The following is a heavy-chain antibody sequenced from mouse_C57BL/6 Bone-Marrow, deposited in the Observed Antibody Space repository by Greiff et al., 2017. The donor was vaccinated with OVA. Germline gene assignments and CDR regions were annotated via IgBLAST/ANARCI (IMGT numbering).Heavy chain of an antibody. J-gene: IGHJ4*01. V-gene: IGHV5-2*01. CDR1: EYEFPSHD. CDR3: ARRVTTEGDYAMDY. CDR2: INSDGGST. D-gene: IGHD2-2*01. Sequence: EVKLVESGGGLVQPGESLKLSCESNEYEFPSHDMSWVRKTPEKRLELVAAINSDGGSTYYPDTMERRFIISRDNTKKTLYLQMSSLRSEDTALYYCARRVTTEGDYAMDYWGQGTSVTVSS.